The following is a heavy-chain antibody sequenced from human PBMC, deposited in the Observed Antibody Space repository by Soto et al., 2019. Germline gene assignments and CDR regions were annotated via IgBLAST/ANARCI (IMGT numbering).Heavy chain of an antibody. J-gene: IGHJ6*02. CDR3: AGVDGYYCGMDV. Sequence: QVQLQQWGAGLLKPSETLSLTCAVYGGSFSGYYWSWIRQPPGKGLEWIGEINHSGSTNYNPSLRSRVTISVDTVKTQFSLKLRSVTAADTAVYSCAGVDGYYCGMDVWGQGTTVTVSS. CDR1: GGSFSGYY. D-gene: IGHD2-2*03. CDR2: INHSGST. V-gene: IGHV4-34*01.